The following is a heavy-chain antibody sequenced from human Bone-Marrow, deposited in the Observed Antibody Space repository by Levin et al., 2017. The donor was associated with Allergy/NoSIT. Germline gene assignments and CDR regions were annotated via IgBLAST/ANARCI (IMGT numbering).Heavy chain of an antibody. Sequence: GGSLRLSCAASGFTFRNYAMHWVRQAPGKGLEWVAVIPHDAANEYYADSVRGRFTISRDNSRNTLYLQMNSLRVEDTAVYFCARGPGIAFGKGWLDTWGQGTLVTVSS. V-gene: IGHV3-30-3*01. CDR2: IPHDAANE. CDR3: ARGPGIAFGKGWLDT. J-gene: IGHJ5*02. D-gene: IGHD3-3*02. CDR1: GFTFRNYA.